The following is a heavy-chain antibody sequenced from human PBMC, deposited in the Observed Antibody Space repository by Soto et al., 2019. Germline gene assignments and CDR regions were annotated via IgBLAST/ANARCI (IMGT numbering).Heavy chain of an antibody. V-gene: IGHV4-39*01. D-gene: IGHD7-27*01. CDR1: GGSISSSNYY. CDR2: IYYSGIT. CDR3: TRHSTHLSGED. Sequence: QLQLQESGPGLVKPSETLSLTCTVSGGSISSSNYYWAWIRQSPGKGLEWIASIYYSGITYYNPSLKSRVTIAADTSKNQFSLKLSSVTAADTAIYYCTRHSTHLSGEDWGQGTTVTVSS. J-gene: IGHJ6*02.